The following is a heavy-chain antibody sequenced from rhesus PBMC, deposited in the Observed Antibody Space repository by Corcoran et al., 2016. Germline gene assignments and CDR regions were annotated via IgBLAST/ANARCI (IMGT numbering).Heavy chain of an antibody. Sequence: QVQLQESGPGVVKPSETLSLTCAVSGGSISDSYRWSWIRQTPGKGLEWIGYIYGSNTSTNYNPSLNSRFTISKDTSKNQFSLKLSSVTASDTAVYYCARDRVEFYYYGLDSWGQGVVVTVSS. D-gene: IGHD3-3*01. CDR1: GGSISDSYR. CDR2: IYGSNTST. V-gene: IGHV4S10*01. CDR3: ARDRVEFYYYGLDS. J-gene: IGHJ6*01.